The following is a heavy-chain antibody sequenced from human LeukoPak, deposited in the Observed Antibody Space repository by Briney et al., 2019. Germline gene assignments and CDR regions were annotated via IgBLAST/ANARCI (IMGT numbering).Heavy chain of an antibody. V-gene: IGHV3-21*04. J-gene: IGHJ4*02. CDR1: GSAFESFT. Sequence: GGSLRLSCAGSGSAFESFTMTWVRQAPGKGLEWVSLISDTGRDINYADSVRGRFTISRYNTKNSLFLQMDSLRVEDTAIYYCAKGLFSAYDRYLDSWGQGTLVTVSS. CDR3: AKGLFSAYDRYLDS. D-gene: IGHD5-12*01. CDR2: ISDTGRDI.